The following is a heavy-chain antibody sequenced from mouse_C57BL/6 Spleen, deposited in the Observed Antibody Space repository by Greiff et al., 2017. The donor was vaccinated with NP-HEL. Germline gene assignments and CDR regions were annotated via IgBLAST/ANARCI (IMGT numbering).Heavy chain of an antibody. V-gene: IGHV1-66*01. CDR2: IYPGSGNT. Sequence: VQLQQSGPELVKPGASVKISCKASGYSFTSYYIHWVKQRPGQGLEWIGWIYPGSGNTKYNEKFKGKATLTADTSSSTAYMQLSSLTSEDSAVYYCAIDYAYYFDYWGQGTTLTVSS. J-gene: IGHJ2*01. CDR1: GYSFTSYY. CDR3: AIDYAYYFDY. D-gene: IGHD2-4*01.